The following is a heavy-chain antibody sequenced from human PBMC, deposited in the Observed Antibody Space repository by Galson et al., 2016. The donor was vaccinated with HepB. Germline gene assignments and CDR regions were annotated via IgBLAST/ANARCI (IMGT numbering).Heavy chain of an antibody. D-gene: IGHD3-16*01. CDR2: ITRSGGAT. J-gene: IGHJ4*02. Sequence: SLRLSCAASGFSFSNSGMSWVRQAPGRGLEWVPGITRSGGATHYADFVKGRFTISRDNSKHTLYLYMNNLTAGDTAIYYCGKHGGFDYWGQGALVTVSS. CDR3: GKHGGFDY. CDR1: GFSFSNSG. V-gene: IGHV3-23*01.